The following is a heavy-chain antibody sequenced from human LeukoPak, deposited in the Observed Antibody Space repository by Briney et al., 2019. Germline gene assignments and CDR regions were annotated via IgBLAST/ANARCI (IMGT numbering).Heavy chain of an antibody. Sequence: PSETLSLTCAVYGGSFSGYYWTWIRQPPGKGLEWIGEINHSGSTNYNPSLKSRVTISVDTSKNQFSLKMSSVTAADTAVYYCARARYYDILTGYYPYFDYWGQGTLVTVSS. J-gene: IGHJ4*02. D-gene: IGHD3-9*01. CDR3: ARARYYDILTGYYPYFDY. V-gene: IGHV4-34*01. CDR1: GGSFSGYY. CDR2: INHSGST.